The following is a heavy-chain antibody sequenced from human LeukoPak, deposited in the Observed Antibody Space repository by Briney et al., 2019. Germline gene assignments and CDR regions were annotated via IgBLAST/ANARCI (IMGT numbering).Heavy chain of an antibody. D-gene: IGHD2-2*01. Sequence: SVKVSCKASGGTFSSYAISWVRQAPGQGLEWMGGIIPIFGTANYAQKSQGRVTITADESTSTAYMELSSLRSEDTAVYYCAREIVVVPAALDYWGQGTLVTVSS. CDR2: IIPIFGTA. CDR1: GGTFSSYA. J-gene: IGHJ4*02. CDR3: AREIVVVPAALDY. V-gene: IGHV1-69*13.